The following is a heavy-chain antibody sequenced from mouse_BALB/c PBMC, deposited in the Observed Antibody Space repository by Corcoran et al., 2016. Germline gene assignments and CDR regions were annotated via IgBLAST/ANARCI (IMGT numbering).Heavy chain of an antibody. CDR3: ARSTGTGNYFDY. CDR1: GYSFTGYY. Sequence: EVQLQQSGPELVKPGASVKISCKASGYSFTGYYMHWVKQSHVKSLERIGRINPYNGATSYNQNFKDKASLTVDKSSSTAYMELHSLTSEDSAVYYCARSTGTGNYFDYWGQGTTLTVSS. CDR2: INPYNGAT. J-gene: IGHJ2*01. V-gene: IGHV1-26*01. D-gene: IGHD4-1*01.